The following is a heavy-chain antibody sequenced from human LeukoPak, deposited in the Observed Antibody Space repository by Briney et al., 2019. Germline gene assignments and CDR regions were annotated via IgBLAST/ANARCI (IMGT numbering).Heavy chain of an antibody. CDR3: AKDLGDIAAAGLDY. V-gene: IGHV3-53*05. Sequence: GGSLRLSCAASGFTVSSNYMNWVRQAPGKGLEWVSVTYSDGYTYNADSVKGRFTISRDNSKNTLYLQMNSLRAEDTAVYYCAKDLGDIAAAGLDYWGQGTLVTVSS. D-gene: IGHD6-13*01. CDR1: GFTVSSNY. J-gene: IGHJ4*02. CDR2: TYSDGYT.